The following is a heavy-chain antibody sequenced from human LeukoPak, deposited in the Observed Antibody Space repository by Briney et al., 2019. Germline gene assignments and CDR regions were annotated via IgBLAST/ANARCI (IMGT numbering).Heavy chain of an antibody. CDR3: AKSSVGGNSAGGRIFDY. Sequence: GGSLRLSCAASGFTFSSYAMSWVRQAPGKGLEWVSAISGSGGSTYYADSVKGRFTISRDNSKNTLYLQMNSLRAEDTAVYYCAKSSVGGNSAGGRIFDYWGQGTLVTVSS. D-gene: IGHD4-23*01. CDR2: ISGSGGST. CDR1: GFTFSSYA. V-gene: IGHV3-23*01. J-gene: IGHJ4*02.